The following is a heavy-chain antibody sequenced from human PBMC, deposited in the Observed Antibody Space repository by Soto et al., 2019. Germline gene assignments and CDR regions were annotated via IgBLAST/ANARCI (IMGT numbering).Heavy chain of an antibody. V-gene: IGHV3-30*18. CDR2: ISYDGSNK. CDR3: AKNILTGYYTGGYYYYGMDV. D-gene: IGHD3-9*01. J-gene: IGHJ6*02. Sequence: LRLSCAASGFTFSSYGMHWVRQAPGKGLEWVAVISYDGSNKYYADSVKGRSTISRDNSKNTLYLQMNSLRAEDTAVYYCAKNILTGYYTGGYYYYGMDVWGQGTTVTVSS. CDR1: GFTFSSYG.